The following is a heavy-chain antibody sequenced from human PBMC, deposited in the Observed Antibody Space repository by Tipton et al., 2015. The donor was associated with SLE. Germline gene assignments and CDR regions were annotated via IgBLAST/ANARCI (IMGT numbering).Heavy chain of an antibody. D-gene: IGHD5-12*01. J-gene: IGHJ4*02. V-gene: IGHV4-39*07. CDR3: ARRTSGYAPDY. CDR2: IDYSGRT. CDR1: GGSITSSGFY. Sequence: TLSLTCTVSGGSITSSGFYWGWFRQPPGKGLEWIWSIDYSGRTYYTPSLKSQVTISVYTSKNQFSLKLSSVTAADTAFYYCARRTSGYAPDYWGQGTLVTVSS.